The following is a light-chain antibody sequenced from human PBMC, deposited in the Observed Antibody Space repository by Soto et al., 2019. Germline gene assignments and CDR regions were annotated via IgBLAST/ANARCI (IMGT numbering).Light chain of an antibody. V-gene: IGLV1-51*01. J-gene: IGLJ1*01. Sequence: QSVLTQPPSVSAAPGQTVTISCSGSSSNIGNNFVTWYQQLPGTAPKLLIYDNNKRPSGIPDRFSGSQSGTSATLDITGLQTGDEAVYYCGSWDSSLTYVFGTGTKVTVL. CDR1: SSNIGNNF. CDR3: GSWDSSLTYV. CDR2: DNN.